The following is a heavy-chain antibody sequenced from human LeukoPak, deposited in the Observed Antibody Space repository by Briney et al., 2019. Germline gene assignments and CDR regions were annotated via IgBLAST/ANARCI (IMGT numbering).Heavy chain of an antibody. V-gene: IGHV4-39*07. CDR3: ARTFGDFDYYYYYMDV. Sequence: SETLSLTCTVSGGSISGSSYYWGWIRQPPGKGLEWIGSIYYSGSTYYNPSLKSRVTISVDTSKNQFSLKLSSVTAADTAVYYCARTFGDFDYYYYYMDVWGKGTTVTVSS. CDR2: IYYSGST. CDR1: GGSISGSSYY. J-gene: IGHJ6*03. D-gene: IGHD4-17*01.